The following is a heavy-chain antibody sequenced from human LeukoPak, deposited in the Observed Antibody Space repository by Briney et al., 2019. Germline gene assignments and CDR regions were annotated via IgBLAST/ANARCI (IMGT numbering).Heavy chain of an antibody. V-gene: IGHV1-18*01. Sequence: ASVKVSCKDSGYTFNSYGIRWVRQAPGQGLEGMGWISAYNGNTNYVQKLQGRVTISTDTSTSTAYMQLRSLSSDDTAVYYCARASGIVGVPAAIIWGQGTLVTVSS. CDR2: ISAYNGNT. D-gene: IGHD2-2*02. J-gene: IGHJ4*02. CDR3: ARASGIVGVPAAII. CDR1: GYTFNSYG.